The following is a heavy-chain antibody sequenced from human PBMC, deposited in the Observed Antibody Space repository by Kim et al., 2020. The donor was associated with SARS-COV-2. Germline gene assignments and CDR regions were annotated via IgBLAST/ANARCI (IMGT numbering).Heavy chain of an antibody. CDR1: GYTFTSYY. CDR2: INPSGGST. Sequence: ASVKVSCKASGYTFTSYYMHWVRQAPGQGLEWMGIINPSGGSTSYAQKFQGRVTMTRDTSTSTVYMELSSLRSEDTAVYYCARGSEDFDAAGPLFDYWGQGTLVTVSS. D-gene: IGHD6-13*01. V-gene: IGHV1-46*01. CDR3: ARGSEDFDAAGPLFDY. J-gene: IGHJ4*02.